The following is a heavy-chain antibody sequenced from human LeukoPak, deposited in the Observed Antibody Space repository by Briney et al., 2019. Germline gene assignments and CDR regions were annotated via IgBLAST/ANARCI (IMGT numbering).Heavy chain of an antibody. CDR2: IRYDGSNK. D-gene: IGHD1-1*01. J-gene: IGHJ4*02. CDR3: AKDRKQLLDY. CDR1: GFTFSSYG. Sequence: GGSLRPSCAASGFTFSSYGMPWVRQAPGKGLEWVAFIRYDGSNKYYADSVKGRFTISRDNSKNTLYLQMNSLRAEDTAVYYCAKDRKQLLDYWGQGTLVTVSS. V-gene: IGHV3-30*02.